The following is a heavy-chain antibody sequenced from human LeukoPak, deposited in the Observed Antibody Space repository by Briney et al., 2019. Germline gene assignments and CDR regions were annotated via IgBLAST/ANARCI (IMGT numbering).Heavy chain of an antibody. CDR2: IYTSGST. J-gene: IGHJ4*02. CDR3: ARERDFWTPPGY. CDR1: GGSLRSYY. V-gene: IGHV4-4*07. D-gene: IGHD3/OR15-3a*01. Sequence: SGTLSLNCTVTGGSLRSYYWSSIRQPAGKGLEWTGRIYTSGSTNDNPSRKSRVTMSVDTSKNQVSLKLSSGTGADTAVYYCARERDFWTPPGYWGQGTLVTVSS.